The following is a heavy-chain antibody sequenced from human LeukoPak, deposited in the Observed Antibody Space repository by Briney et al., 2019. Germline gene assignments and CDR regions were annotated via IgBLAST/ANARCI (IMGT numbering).Heavy chain of an antibody. Sequence: GGSLRLSCVASGFTFSSYGMHWVRQAPGKGLEWVAVIWYDGSNKYYADSVKGRFTISRDNSKNTLYLQMNSLRAEGTAVYYCARDPNYYDSSGCDYWGQGTLVTVSS. CDR2: IWYDGSNK. V-gene: IGHV3-33*01. J-gene: IGHJ4*02. D-gene: IGHD3-22*01. CDR3: ARDPNYYDSSGCDY. CDR1: GFTFSSYG.